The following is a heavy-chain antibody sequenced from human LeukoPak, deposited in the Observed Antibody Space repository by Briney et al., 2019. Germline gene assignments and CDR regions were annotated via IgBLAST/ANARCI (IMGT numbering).Heavy chain of an antibody. CDR3: AKGARSAWLLYWFDS. V-gene: IGHV3-23*01. Sequence: GSLRLSCAASGFSFSDYVMTWVRQAPGKGLQWVSGISGSGTITYYAASVKCRFTSSRDNLTNTLHPQMHRLRAEDTAVYYCAKGARSAWLLYWFDSWGQGTLVSVSS. J-gene: IGHJ5*01. CDR2: ISGSGTIT. CDR1: GFSFSDYV. D-gene: IGHD2/OR15-2a*01.